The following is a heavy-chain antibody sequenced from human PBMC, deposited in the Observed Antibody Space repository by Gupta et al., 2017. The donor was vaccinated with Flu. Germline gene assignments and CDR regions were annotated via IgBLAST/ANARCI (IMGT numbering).Heavy chain of an antibody. CDR1: GGSISSSSYY. CDR2: IYYSGST. Sequence: QLQLQESGPGLVKPSETLSLTCTASGGSISSSSYYWGWIRQPPGKGLEWIGSIYYSGSTYYNPSLKSRVTISVDTSKNQFSLKLSSVTAADTAVYYCARHSGSDFWSGYYIWGFGWFDPWGQGTLVTVSS. J-gene: IGHJ5*02. D-gene: IGHD3-3*01. V-gene: IGHV4-39*01. CDR3: ARHSGSDFWSGYYIWGFGWFDP.